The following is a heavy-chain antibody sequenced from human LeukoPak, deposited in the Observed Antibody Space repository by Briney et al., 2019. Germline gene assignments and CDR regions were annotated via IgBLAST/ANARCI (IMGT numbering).Heavy chain of an antibody. Sequence: SETLSLTCTVSGGSISSFYWSWIRQPPGKGLEWIGYINYSGSTNYNPSLKGRATVSVDTSKNQFSLKLTSVTAADTAVYYCATLSGATNFWGQGTLVTVSS. CDR2: INYSGST. CDR3: ATLSGATNF. D-gene: IGHD1-26*01. J-gene: IGHJ4*02. CDR1: GGSISSFY. V-gene: IGHV4-59*08.